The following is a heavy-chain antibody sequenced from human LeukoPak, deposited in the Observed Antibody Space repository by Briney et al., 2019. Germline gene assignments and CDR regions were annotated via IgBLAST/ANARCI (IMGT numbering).Heavy chain of an antibody. J-gene: IGHJ6*03. Sequence: SETLSLTYTVPGASISTYYWSCIRQPAGKGLEWVGRFYTSGSTNYNPSLKGRATISVDKSNNQFSLTLRSVTAADTAVYYCARDLYYYDSSDYHLYDYMDVWGKGITVTVSS. CDR1: GASISTYY. CDR2: FYTSGST. V-gene: IGHV4-4*07. D-gene: IGHD3-22*01. CDR3: ARDLYYYDSSDYHLYDYMDV.